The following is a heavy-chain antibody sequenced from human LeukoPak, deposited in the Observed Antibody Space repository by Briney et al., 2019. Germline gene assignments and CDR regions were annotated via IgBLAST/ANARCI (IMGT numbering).Heavy chain of an antibody. D-gene: IGHD4-17*01. V-gene: IGHV3-23*01. CDR1: GFTFSSYA. J-gene: IGHJ4*02. CDR3: AKTRRSDYGLDY. Sequence: GGSLRLSCAASGFTFSSYAMSWVRQAPGKGLEWVSAISGSGGSTYYAGSVKGRFTISRDNSKNTLYLQMNSLRAEDTAVYYCAKTRRSDYGLDYWGQGTLVTVSS. CDR2: ISGSGGST.